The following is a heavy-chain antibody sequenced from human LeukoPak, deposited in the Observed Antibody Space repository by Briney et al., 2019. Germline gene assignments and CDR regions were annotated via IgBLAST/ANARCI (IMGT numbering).Heavy chain of an antibody. CDR3: ARRRYCSSTSRPYWYFDL. CDR1: GGSISSGDYY. Sequence: SETLSLTCTVSGGSISSGDYYWSWIRQPPGKGLEWIGYIYYSGSTYYNPSLKSRVTISVDTSKNQFSLKLSSVTAADTAVYYCARRRYCSSTSRPYWYFDLWGRGTLVTVSS. V-gene: IGHV4-30-4*08. J-gene: IGHJ2*01. D-gene: IGHD2-2*01. CDR2: IYYSGST.